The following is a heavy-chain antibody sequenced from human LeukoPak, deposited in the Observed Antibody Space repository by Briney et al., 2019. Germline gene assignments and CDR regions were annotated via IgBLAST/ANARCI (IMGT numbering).Heavy chain of an antibody. CDR2: IYYSGST. Sequence: SETLSLTCTVAGGSISSSSYYWGWIRQPPGKGLEWIGSIYYSGSTYYNPSLKRRVTISVDTSKNQFSLKLSSVTAADTAVYYCARDDNYDFWSGYYRYWGQGTLVTVSS. V-gene: IGHV4-39*07. D-gene: IGHD3-3*01. CDR1: GGSISSSSYY. CDR3: ARDDNYDFWSGYYRY. J-gene: IGHJ4*02.